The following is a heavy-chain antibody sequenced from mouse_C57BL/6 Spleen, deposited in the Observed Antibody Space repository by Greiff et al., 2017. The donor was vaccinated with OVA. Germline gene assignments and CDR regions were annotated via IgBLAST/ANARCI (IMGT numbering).Heavy chain of an antibody. CDR1: RFTFSDYG. D-gene: IGHD2-2*01. J-gene: IGHJ3*01. Sequence: EVQGVESGGGLVKPGGSLKLSCAASRFTFSDYGMHWVRQAPEKGLEWVAYISSGSSTIYYADTVKGRFTISRDNAKNTLFLQMTSLRSEDTAMYYCARSGYAWFAYWGQGTLVTVSA. CDR3: ARSGYAWFAY. CDR2: ISSGSSTI. V-gene: IGHV5-17*01.